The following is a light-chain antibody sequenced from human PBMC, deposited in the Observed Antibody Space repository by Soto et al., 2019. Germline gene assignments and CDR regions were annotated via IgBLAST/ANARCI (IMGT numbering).Light chain of an antibody. J-gene: IGKJ2*01. CDR1: QSVSSSY. CDR3: QQYATSPNA. CDR2: GAS. Sequence: EIVLTQSPGTLSLSPGERATLSCRASQSVSSSYLAWYQQKPGQAPRLLIYGASSRATGIPDRFSGSGSGTDFTLTISRLEPEDFAVFYCQQYATSPNAFGQGTKVDIK. V-gene: IGKV3-20*01.